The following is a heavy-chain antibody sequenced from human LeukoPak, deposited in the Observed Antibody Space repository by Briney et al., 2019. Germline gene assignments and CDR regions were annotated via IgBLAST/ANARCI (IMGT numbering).Heavy chain of an antibody. CDR2: ISYDGSNK. CDR1: GFTFSSYA. CDR3: ARDFPTIFGVVNYYFDY. Sequence: PGGSLRLSCAASGFTFSSYAMHWVRQAPGKGLEWVAVISYDGSNKYYADSVKGRFTISRDNSKNTLYLQMNSLRAEDTAVYYCARDFPTIFGVVNYYFDYWGQGTLATVSS. V-gene: IGHV3-30*04. D-gene: IGHD3-3*01. J-gene: IGHJ4*02.